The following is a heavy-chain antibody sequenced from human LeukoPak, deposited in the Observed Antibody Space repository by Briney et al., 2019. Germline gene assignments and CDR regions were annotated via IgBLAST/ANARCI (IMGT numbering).Heavy chain of an antibody. Sequence: ASVKVSCKASGYTFTGYYMHWVRQAPGQGLEWMGRINPNSGGTNYAQKFQGRVTMTRDTSISTAYMELSRLRSDDTAVYYCARVSSSWAQEYYYYYYMDVWGKGTTVTVPS. D-gene: IGHD6-13*01. V-gene: IGHV1-2*06. J-gene: IGHJ6*03. CDR2: INPNSGGT. CDR3: ARVSSSWAQEYYYYYYMDV. CDR1: GYTFTGYY.